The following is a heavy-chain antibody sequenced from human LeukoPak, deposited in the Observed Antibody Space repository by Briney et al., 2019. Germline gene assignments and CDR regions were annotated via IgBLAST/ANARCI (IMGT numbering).Heavy chain of an antibody. J-gene: IGHJ5*02. D-gene: IGHD3-3*01. CDR2: ISAYNGNT. CDR1: GYTFTSYG. Sequence: GASVKVSCKASGYTFTSYGISWVRQAPGQGLEWMGWISAYNGNTNYAQKLQGRVTMTTDTSTSTAYMELRSLRSDDTAVYYCAREAITIFGVVWTQTTDGPHRFDPWGKGTLVTVSS. CDR3: AREAITIFGVVWTQTTDGPHRFDP. V-gene: IGHV1-18*01.